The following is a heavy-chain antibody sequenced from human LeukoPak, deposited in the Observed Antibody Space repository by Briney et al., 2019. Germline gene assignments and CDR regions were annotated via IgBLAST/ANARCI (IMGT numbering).Heavy chain of an antibody. CDR3: TTDRGLTMIRGVFVS. D-gene: IGHD3-10*01. J-gene: IGHJ4*02. CDR2: IKSKADGETT. CDR1: GFTFTPAW. V-gene: IGHV3-15*01. Sequence: PGGSLRLSCAASGFTFTPAWMTWVRQAPGKGLEWVGRIKSKADGETTDYAASVKGRFFMSRDVSKATLFLLMNYLETEDTAVYYCTTDRGLTMIRGVFVSWGRGTLVTVSS.